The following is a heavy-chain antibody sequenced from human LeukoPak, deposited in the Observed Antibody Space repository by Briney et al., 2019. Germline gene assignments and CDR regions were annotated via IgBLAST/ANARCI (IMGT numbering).Heavy chain of an antibody. CDR2: IYWNDDK. V-gene: IGHV2-5*01. D-gene: IGHD3-10*01. CDR3: AHRRGGSYYGSGSYYTQYFDY. CDR1: GFSLSTSGVG. J-gene: IGHJ4*02. Sequence: SGPTLVKPTQTLTLPCTFSGFSLSTSGVGVGWIRQPPGKALEWLALIYWNDDKRYSPSLKSRLTITKDTSKNQVVLTMTNMDPVDTATYYCAHRRGGSYYGSGSYYTQYFDYWGQGTLVTVSS.